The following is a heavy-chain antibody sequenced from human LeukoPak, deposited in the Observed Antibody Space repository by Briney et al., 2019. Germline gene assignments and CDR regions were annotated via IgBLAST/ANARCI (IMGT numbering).Heavy chain of an antibody. Sequence: GGSLRLSCAASGFTFSSFAMNWVRQAPGKGLEWVSTMSGDATSTYHADSVKGRFTISRDNSKTTLFLQMNSLRAEDTAVYYCAKRTSGSSWYSSDSWGQGTLVTVSS. CDR3: AKRTSGSSWYSSDS. J-gene: IGHJ4*02. CDR1: GFTFSSFA. CDR2: MSGDATST. D-gene: IGHD6-13*01. V-gene: IGHV3-23*01.